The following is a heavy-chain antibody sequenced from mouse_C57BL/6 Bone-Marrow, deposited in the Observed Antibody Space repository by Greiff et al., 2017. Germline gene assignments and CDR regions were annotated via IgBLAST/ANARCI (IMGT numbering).Heavy chain of an antibody. D-gene: IGHD2-2*01. CDR1: GYTFTSYW. CDR3: AKGRIYYGYDGFAY. CDR2: IDPNSGGT. Sequence: QVQLQQPGAELVKPGASVKLSCTASGYTFTSYWMHWVKQRPGRGLEWIGRIDPNSGGTEYNEKFKSKATLTVDKPSNTAYMQLSRLTSEDSAVYYCAKGRIYYGYDGFAYWGQGTLVTVSA. V-gene: IGHV1-72*01. J-gene: IGHJ3*01.